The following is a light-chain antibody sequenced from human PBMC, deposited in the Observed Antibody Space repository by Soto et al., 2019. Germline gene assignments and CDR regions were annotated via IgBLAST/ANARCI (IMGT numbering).Light chain of an antibody. V-gene: IGKV1-39*01. CDR2: AAS. Sequence: DIPMTQSPSSLSASVGDRVTITWMASQSISSYLNWYQQKPGKAPKLLIYAASSLQTGVPSRFSGSGSGTAFTLPISSLQPDDFATYYCQQCNSYPWTFGQGTKVDIK. CDR3: QQCNSYPWT. CDR1: QSISSY. J-gene: IGKJ1*01.